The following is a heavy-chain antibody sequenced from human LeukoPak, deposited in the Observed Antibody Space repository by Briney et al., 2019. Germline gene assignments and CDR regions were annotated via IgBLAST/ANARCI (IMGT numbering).Heavy chain of an antibody. V-gene: IGHV3-48*03. CDR1: GFTSTPSE. D-gene: IGHD7-27*01. CDR3: VRDHHWGFDS. J-gene: IGHJ4*02. CDR2: IRSRPSTI. Sequence: GGSLRLSCAASGFTSTPSELNWVRQAPGKGLEWVSYIRSRPSTIYYADSVKGRFTISRDDAKNSLYLQMNSLRAEDTAIYYCVRDHHWGFDSWGQGTQVTVPS.